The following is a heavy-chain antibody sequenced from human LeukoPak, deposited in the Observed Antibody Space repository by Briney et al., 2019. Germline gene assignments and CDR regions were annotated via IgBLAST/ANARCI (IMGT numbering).Heavy chain of an antibody. Sequence: PGGSLRLSCAASGFTFSSYSMNWVGQAPGKGLEWVSSISSGSDYIYYADSVKGRFTISRDNAKNSLYLQMNSLRAEDTAVYFCAREGSYSQKFDHWGQGTQVTVSS. J-gene: IGHJ5*02. D-gene: IGHD1-26*01. CDR1: GFTFSSYS. V-gene: IGHV3-21*01. CDR2: ISSGSDYI. CDR3: AREGSYSQKFDH.